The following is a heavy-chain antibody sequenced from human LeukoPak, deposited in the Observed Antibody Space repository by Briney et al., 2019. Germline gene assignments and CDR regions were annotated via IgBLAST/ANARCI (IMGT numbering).Heavy chain of an antibody. Sequence: SETLSLTCAVSGGSISSGGYSWSWIRQLPGKGLEWIGYIFHRGGTSYNPSLKSRILFSVDTSQNQFSLKLNSVTAADTAVYYCVREILYCSGGSCYRGPFDNWGQGTLVTVSA. CDR3: VREILYCSGGSCYRGPFDN. CDR2: IFHRGGT. V-gene: IGHV4-30-2*05. D-gene: IGHD2-15*01. CDR1: GGSISSGGYS. J-gene: IGHJ4*02.